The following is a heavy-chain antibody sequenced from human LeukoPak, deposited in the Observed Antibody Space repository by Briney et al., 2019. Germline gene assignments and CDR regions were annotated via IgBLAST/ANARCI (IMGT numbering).Heavy chain of an antibody. CDR1: GFSFSNAW. J-gene: IGHJ4*02. CDR2: IKSKTDGGTT. Sequence: RSGVSLRLSCAASGFSFSNAWMSWVRQAPGKGLEWVGRIKSKTDGGTTEYAAPVKGRLNISRDDSKNTLYLQMNSLKTEDTAVYYCATDSSSSSYYWGRGTLVTVSS. D-gene: IGHD6-6*01. CDR3: ATDSSSSSYY. V-gene: IGHV3-15*01.